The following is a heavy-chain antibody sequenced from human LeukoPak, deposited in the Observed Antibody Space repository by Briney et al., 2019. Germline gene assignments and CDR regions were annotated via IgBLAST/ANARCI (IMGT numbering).Heavy chain of an antibody. D-gene: IGHD4-17*01. CDR3: ARGPSYGAFVDY. Sequence: GGSLRLSCAASGFTFSIYAMSWVRQAPVKGLEWLTVIWYDGSNRYYADSVKGRFIVSRDNSKNTLYLQMNSLRAEDTALYYCARGPSYGAFVDYWGQGTLVTVSS. V-gene: IGHV3-33*08. CDR2: IWYDGSNR. CDR1: GFTFSIYA. J-gene: IGHJ4*02.